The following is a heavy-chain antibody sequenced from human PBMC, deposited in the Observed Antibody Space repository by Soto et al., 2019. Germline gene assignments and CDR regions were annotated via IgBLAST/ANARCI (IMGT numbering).Heavy chain of an antibody. CDR3: ARAPYYDYVWGEHWFDP. V-gene: IGHV4-59*01. D-gene: IGHD3-16*01. Sequence: TSETLSLTCSVSGASIISYYWSWIRQPPGKGLEWIGYIYYTGTTNYNPSLKSRVTMSLDTSKNQFSLKLSSVTAADTAVYYCARAPYYDYVWGEHWFDPWGQGTLVTVSS. CDR1: GASIISYY. CDR2: IYYTGTT. J-gene: IGHJ5*02.